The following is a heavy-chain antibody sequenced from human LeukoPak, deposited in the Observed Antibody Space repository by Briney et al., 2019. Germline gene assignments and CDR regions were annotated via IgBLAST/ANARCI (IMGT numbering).Heavy chain of an antibody. CDR3: ARDSLYIYGPKHFDY. J-gene: IGHJ4*02. V-gene: IGHV4-34*01. Sequence: PSETLSLTCAVYGGSFSGYYWSWIRQPPGKGLEWIGEINHSGSTNYNPSLKSRVTISVDTSKNQFSLKVNSVTAADTAVYYCARDSLYIYGPKHFDYWGQGTLVTVSS. CDR2: INHSGST. CDR1: GGSFSGYY. D-gene: IGHD5-18*01.